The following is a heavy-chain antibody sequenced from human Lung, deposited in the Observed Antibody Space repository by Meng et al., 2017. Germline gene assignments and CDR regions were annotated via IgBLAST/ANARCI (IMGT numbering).Heavy chain of an antibody. CDR3: ARSQQWLDS. CDR2: TYYRSKWYN. Sequence: QVHLQQSGPGLVKPWQTLSLTCAISGDSVSSNSAAWNWIRHSPSRGLEWLGRTYYRSKWYNGYAVSVRSRITINPDTSKNQFSLRLNSVAPEDTAVYYCARSQQWLDSWGQGTLVTVSS. J-gene: IGHJ4*02. CDR1: GDSVSSNSAA. V-gene: IGHV6-1*01. D-gene: IGHD6-19*01.